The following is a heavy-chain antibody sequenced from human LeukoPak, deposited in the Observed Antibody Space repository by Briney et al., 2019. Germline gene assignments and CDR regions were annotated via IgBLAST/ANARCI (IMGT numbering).Heavy chain of an antibody. CDR2: INHSGST. Sequence: SETLSLTCAVYGGSFSDYYWSWIRQPPGKGLEWIGQINHSGSTNYNPSLKSRVTISVDTSKNQFSLKLSSVTAADTAVYYCARWGYCSGGSCYPSKGSDAFDIWGQGTMVTVSS. J-gene: IGHJ3*02. CDR3: ARWGYCSGGSCYPSKGSDAFDI. V-gene: IGHV4-34*01. CDR1: GGSFSDYY. D-gene: IGHD2-15*01.